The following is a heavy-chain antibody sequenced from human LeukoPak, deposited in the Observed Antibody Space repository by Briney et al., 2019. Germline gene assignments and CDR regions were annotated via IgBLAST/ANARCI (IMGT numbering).Heavy chain of an antibody. D-gene: IGHD1-26*01. V-gene: IGHV4-39*07. CDR2: VYYTGSP. CDR3: ARDIVNYYYMDV. Sequence: SETLSLTCTVSGGSISTSDYYWGWVRQSPGKGLEWIASVYYTGSPYYNLSFKSRVTISVDTSKNQFSLKLSSVTAADTAVYYCARDIVNYYYMDVWGKGTTVTVSS. J-gene: IGHJ6*03. CDR1: GGSISTSDYY.